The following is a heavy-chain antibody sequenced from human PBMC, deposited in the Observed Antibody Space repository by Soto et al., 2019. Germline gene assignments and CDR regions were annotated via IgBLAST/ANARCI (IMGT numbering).Heavy chain of an antibody. CDR3: ARDNGAIFGVVAPYYYYGMDV. D-gene: IGHD3-3*01. CDR1: GYTFTSYY. CDR2: INPSGGST. V-gene: IGHV1-46*01. Sequence: ASVKVSCQASGYTFTSYYMHWVRQAPGQGLEWMGIINPSGGSTSHAQTFQGRVTMTRYTSTSTVYMELSSLRSEDTAVYYCARDNGAIFGVVAPYYYYGMDVWGQGTTVTVSS. J-gene: IGHJ6*02.